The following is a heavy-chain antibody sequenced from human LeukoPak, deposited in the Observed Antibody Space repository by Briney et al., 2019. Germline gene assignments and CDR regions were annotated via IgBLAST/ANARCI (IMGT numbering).Heavy chain of an antibody. V-gene: IGHV1-46*01. Sequence: GASVKVSCKASGYTFTSYYMHWVRQAPGQGLEWMGIINPSGGSTSYAQKFQGRVTITADKSTSTAYMELSSLRSEDTAVYYCAREVYSYGPPDYYYYYYMDVWGKGTTVTVSS. CDR1: GYTFTSYY. CDR2: INPSGGST. J-gene: IGHJ6*03. D-gene: IGHD5-18*01. CDR3: AREVYSYGPPDYYYYYYMDV.